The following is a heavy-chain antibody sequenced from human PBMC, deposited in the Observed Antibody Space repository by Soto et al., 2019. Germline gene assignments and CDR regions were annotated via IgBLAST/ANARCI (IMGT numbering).Heavy chain of an antibody. CDR3: ARALLPSYDFWSGLGY. V-gene: IGHV1-69*13. Sequence: SVKVSCKASGGTFSSYAISWVRQAPGQGLEWMGGIIPIFGTANYAQKFQGRVTITADESTSTAYMELSSLRSEDTAVYYCARALLPSYDFWSGLGYWGQGAMVTVSS. CDR2: IIPIFGTA. D-gene: IGHD3-3*01. CDR1: GGTFSSYA. J-gene: IGHJ4*02.